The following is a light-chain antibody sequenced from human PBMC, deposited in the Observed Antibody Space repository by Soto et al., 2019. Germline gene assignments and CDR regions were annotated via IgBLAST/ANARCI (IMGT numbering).Light chain of an antibody. CDR1: QSVSSK. V-gene: IGKV3-15*01. CDR2: DTS. Sequence: EIVMTQSPATVSVSPLEIASLSFMASQSVSSKLAWYRQRPGQAPRLVIYDTSTRATGVPARFSGSGSGTEFTLTISSLQSEDFGVYYCQQYNDWFSITFGQGTRLEIK. J-gene: IGKJ5*01. CDR3: QQYNDWFSIT.